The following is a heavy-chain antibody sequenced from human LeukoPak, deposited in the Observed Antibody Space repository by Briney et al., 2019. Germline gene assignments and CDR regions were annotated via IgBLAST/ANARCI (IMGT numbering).Heavy chain of an antibody. CDR1: GGSFSGYY. CDR2: INHSGST. V-gene: IGHV4-34*01. Sequence: SETLSLTCAVYGGSFSGYYWSLIRQPPGKGLEWIGEINHSGSTNYNPSLKSRVTISVDTSKNQFSLKLSSVTAADTAVYYCARAAPRSPFDYWGQGTLVTVSS. D-gene: IGHD6-25*01. CDR3: ARAAPRSPFDY. J-gene: IGHJ4*02.